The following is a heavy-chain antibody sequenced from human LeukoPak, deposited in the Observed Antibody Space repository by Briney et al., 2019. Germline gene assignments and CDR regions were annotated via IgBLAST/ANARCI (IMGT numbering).Heavy chain of an antibody. CDR1: GGSISSYY. CDR2: IYTDGNT. V-gene: IGHV4-4*09. J-gene: IGHJ6*03. D-gene: IGHD5-12*01. CDR3: AKTGNGYDPLYYYYYMDV. Sequence: KPSETLSLTCSVSGGSISSYYWSWIRQPPGKGLEWLAFIYTDGNTNYNPSLKSRVTISVDKSSNQFSLKVSSVTGGGTGVYFCAKTGNGYDPLYYYYYMDVWDKGTTVTVSS.